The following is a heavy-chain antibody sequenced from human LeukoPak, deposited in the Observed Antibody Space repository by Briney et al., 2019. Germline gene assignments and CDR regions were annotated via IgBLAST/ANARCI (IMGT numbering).Heavy chain of an antibody. CDR3: ASFSNYDYYYYYGMDV. CDR1: GYTFTSYG. D-gene: IGHD4-11*01. CDR2: MNPNSGNT. V-gene: IGHV1-8*02. J-gene: IGHJ6*02. Sequence: GSVKVSCKASGYTFTSYGISWVRQAPGQGLEWMGWMNPNSGNTGYAQKFQGRVTMTRNTSISTAYMELSSLRSEDTAVYYCASFSNYDYYYYYGMDVWGQGTTVTVSS.